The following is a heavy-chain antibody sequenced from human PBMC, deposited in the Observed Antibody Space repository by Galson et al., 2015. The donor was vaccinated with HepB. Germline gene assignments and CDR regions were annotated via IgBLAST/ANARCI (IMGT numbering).Heavy chain of an antibody. Sequence: SLRLSCAASEFTFSSYSMNWVRQAPGKGLEWVSSISSSSSYIYYADSVKGRFTISRDNAKNSLYLQMNSLRAEDTAVYYCARDQGYSSGSRHYGMDVWGQGTTVTVSS. CDR3: ARDQGYSSGSRHYGMDV. V-gene: IGHV3-21*01. CDR1: EFTFSSYS. J-gene: IGHJ6*02. D-gene: IGHD6-19*01. CDR2: ISSSSSYI.